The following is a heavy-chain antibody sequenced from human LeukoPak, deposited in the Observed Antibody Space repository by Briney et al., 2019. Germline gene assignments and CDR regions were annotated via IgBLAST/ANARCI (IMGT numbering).Heavy chain of an antibody. Sequence: PSETLSLTCSVSRYSISSGYYWAWIRQPPGKGLEWIGSIYHSGSAYYNASLKSRVSISVDTSKNQFSLKLSSVTAADTAVYYCARGSCGGRCNGDWFDPWGQGNLVTVSS. CDR1: RYSISSGYY. CDR2: IYHSGSA. V-gene: IGHV4-38-2*02. CDR3: ARGSCGGRCNGDWFDP. J-gene: IGHJ5*02. D-gene: IGHD2-15*01.